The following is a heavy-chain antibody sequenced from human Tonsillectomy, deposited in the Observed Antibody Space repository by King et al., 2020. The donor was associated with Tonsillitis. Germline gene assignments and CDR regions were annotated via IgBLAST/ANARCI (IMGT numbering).Heavy chain of an antibody. Sequence: VQLVESGGGLVQPGRSLRLSCAASGFIFDESAIHWVRQAPGKGLEWVSGISWNSDRKGYADSVKGRFTISRDNAKNSLHLQMNSLRTEDTALYYCAKDVISIVSGHFYYMDVWGKGTTVTVSS. CDR2: ISWNSDRK. CDR3: AKDVISIVSGHFYYMDV. V-gene: IGHV3-9*01. CDR1: GFIFDESA. D-gene: IGHD1-26*01. J-gene: IGHJ6*03.